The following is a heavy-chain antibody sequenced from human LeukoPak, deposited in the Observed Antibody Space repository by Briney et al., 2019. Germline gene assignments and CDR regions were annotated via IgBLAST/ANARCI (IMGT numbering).Heavy chain of an antibody. J-gene: IGHJ4*02. D-gene: IGHD4-17*01. CDR3: ARIYGDLQL. CDR2: IYYSGST. V-gene: IGHV4-39*07. Sequence: PSETLSLTCTVSGGSISSSSYYWGWIRQPPGKGLEWIGSIYYSGSTYYNPSLKSRVTISVDTSKNQFSLKLSSVTAADTAVYYCARIYGDLQLWGQRTLVTVSS. CDR1: GGSISSSSYY.